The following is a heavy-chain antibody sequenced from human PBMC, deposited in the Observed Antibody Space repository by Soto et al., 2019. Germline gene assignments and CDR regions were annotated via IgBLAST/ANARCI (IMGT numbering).Heavy chain of an antibody. D-gene: IGHD2-15*01. CDR1: GFIFSTYA. CDR3: AREYGIGGATFDF. V-gene: IGHV3-30-3*01. J-gene: IGHJ3*01. Sequence: QVPLVESGGGVVQPGRSLRLSCAASGFIFSTYAMHWVRQAPGKGLEWVAVISYDGSNKYYADSVKGRFTISRDNSKNTLYLQMHSLRAEDTAVYYCAREYGIGGATFDFWGQGTMVTVSS. CDR2: ISYDGSNK.